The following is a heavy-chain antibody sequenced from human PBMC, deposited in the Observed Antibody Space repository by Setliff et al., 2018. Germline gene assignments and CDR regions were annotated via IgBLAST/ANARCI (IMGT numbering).Heavy chain of an antibody. CDR1: GFTFRRDW. J-gene: IGHJ4*02. CDR3: VRDLHWGFDY. CDR2: IRQDGSEK. D-gene: IGHD7-27*01. V-gene: IGHV3-7*01. Sequence: PGGSLRLSCAASGFTFRRDWMSWVRQAPGKGLEWVANIRQDGSEKYYVDSVRGRFTISRDNAKQSLYLQMNSLRAEDTAVYYCVRDLHWGFDYWGLGTLVTVSS.